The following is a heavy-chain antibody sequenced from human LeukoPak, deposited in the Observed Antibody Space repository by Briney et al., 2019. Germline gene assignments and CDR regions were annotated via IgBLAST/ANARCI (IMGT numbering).Heavy chain of an antibody. CDR1: GGSISSSSYY. Sequence: SETLSLTCTVSGGSISSSSYYWGWIRQPPGKGLEWIGNIYYSGSTYYNPSLKSRVTISVDTSKNQFSLKLSSVTAADTAVYYCARVGTYYYDSSGYMPRQTYAFDIRGQGTMVTVSS. D-gene: IGHD3-22*01. CDR2: IYYSGST. CDR3: ARVGTYYYDSSGYMPRQTYAFDI. J-gene: IGHJ3*02. V-gene: IGHV4-39*07.